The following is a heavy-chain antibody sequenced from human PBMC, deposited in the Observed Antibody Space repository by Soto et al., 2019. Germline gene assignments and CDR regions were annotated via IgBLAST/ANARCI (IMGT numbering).Heavy chain of an antibody. CDR2: IHHSGSN. Sequence: QVQLQESGPGLVKPSGTLSLTCTVSGGSISVTNWWSWVRQSPEKGLEWIGEIHHSGSNNYNPSLTIRVSMSVDKSKNQLSLKLNSVPAADTAVYFCASGVVPAATTHICFDPWGQGTLVTVSS. D-gene: IGHD2-2*01. V-gene: IGHV4-4*02. CDR3: ASGVVPAATTHICFDP. CDR1: GGSISVTNW. J-gene: IGHJ5*02.